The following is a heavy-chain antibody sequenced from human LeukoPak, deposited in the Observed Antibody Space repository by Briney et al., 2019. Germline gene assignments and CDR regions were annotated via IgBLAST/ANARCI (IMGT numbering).Heavy chain of an antibody. CDR1: GFTFSRNS. CDR2: ISGSSSYI. D-gene: IGHD4-23*01. CDR3: ARDYGGSSPFDY. J-gene: IGHJ4*02. V-gene: IGHV3-21*01. Sequence: GGSLRLSCAASGFTFSRNSMNWVRQAPGKGLEWVSSISGSSSYIYYADSVKGRFTISRDNAKNSLYLQMNSLRAEDTAVYYCARDYGGSSPFDYWGQGTLVTVSS.